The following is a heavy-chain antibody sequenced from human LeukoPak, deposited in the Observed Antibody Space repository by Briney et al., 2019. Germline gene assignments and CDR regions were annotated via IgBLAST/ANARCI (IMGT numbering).Heavy chain of an antibody. J-gene: IGHJ4*02. CDR3: ARRIVVVPAAMSGALDYFDY. CDR2: ISSSGSTI. D-gene: IGHD2-2*01. CDR1: GFTFSDYY. Sequence: PGGSLRLSCAASGFTFSDYYMSWIRQAPGKGLEWVSYISSSGSTIYYADSVKGRFTISRDNAKNSLYLQMNSLRAEDTAVYYCARRIVVVPAAMSGALDYFDYWGQGTLVTVSS. V-gene: IGHV3-11*04.